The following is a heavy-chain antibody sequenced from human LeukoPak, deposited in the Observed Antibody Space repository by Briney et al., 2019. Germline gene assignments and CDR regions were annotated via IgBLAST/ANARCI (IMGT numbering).Heavy chain of an antibody. Sequence: GGSLRLSCAASGFTFSDYYMSWIRQAPGKGLEWVSYISSSSSYTNYADSVKGRFTTSRDNAKNSLYLQMNSLRAEDTAVYYCARDGIESSGWEGFDYWGQGTLVTVSS. CDR3: ARDGIESSGWEGFDY. D-gene: IGHD6-19*01. CDR2: ISSSSSYT. V-gene: IGHV3-11*06. CDR1: GFTFSDYY. J-gene: IGHJ4*02.